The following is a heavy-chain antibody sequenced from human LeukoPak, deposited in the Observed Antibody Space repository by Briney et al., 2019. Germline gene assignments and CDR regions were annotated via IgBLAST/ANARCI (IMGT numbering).Heavy chain of an antibody. CDR3: ARGPTGYSSGWYSRAFDY. D-gene: IGHD6-19*01. J-gene: IGHJ4*02. Sequence: KPSETLSLTCTVSGGSISSYYWSWVRQPPGKGLEWIGNIYYSGGTNYNPSLKSRVTISVDTSKNQFSLKLSSVTAADTAVYYCARGPTGYSSGWYSRAFDYWGQGTLVTVSS. CDR1: GGSISSYY. CDR2: IYYSGGT. V-gene: IGHV4-59*01.